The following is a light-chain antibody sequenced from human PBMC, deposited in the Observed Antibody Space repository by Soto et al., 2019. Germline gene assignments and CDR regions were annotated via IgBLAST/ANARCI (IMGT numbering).Light chain of an antibody. Sequence: QSALTQPPSASGSPGQSVTISCTGTSSDVGGYNYVSWYQQHPGKAPKLMIYEVSKRPSGVPDRFSGSKSGNTASLTVSGLQAEDEADYYCSSNAGINNLGVFGTGTKLTVL. J-gene: IGLJ1*01. V-gene: IGLV2-8*01. CDR2: EVS. CDR3: SSNAGINNLGV. CDR1: SSDVGGYNY.